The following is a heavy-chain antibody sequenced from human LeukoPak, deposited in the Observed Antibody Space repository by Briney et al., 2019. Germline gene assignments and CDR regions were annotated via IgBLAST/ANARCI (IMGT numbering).Heavy chain of an antibody. V-gene: IGHV3-23*01. D-gene: IGHD6-13*01. J-gene: IGHJ1*01. CDR2: ISGSGGST. CDR3: AKDTKLSIAAAGTYFQH. CDR1: GFTFSSYA. Sequence: GGSLRLSCAASGFTFSSYAMSWVRQAPGKGLEWVSAISGSGGSTYYADSVKGRFTISRDNSKNTLYLQMNSLRAEDTAVYYCAKDTKLSIAAAGTYFQHWGQGTLVTVSS.